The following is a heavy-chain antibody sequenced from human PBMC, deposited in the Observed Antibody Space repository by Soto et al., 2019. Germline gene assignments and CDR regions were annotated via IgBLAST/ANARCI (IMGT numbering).Heavy chain of an antibody. CDR1: GGSISSGGYY. CDR2: IYYSGST. V-gene: IGHV4-31*03. CDR3: ARERAISSSVPYYGMDV. J-gene: IGHJ6*02. D-gene: IGHD6-6*01. Sequence: PSETLSLTGTVSGGSISSGGYYWSWIRQHPGKGLEWIGYIYYSGSTYYNPSLKSRVTISVDTSKNQFSLKLSSVTAADTAVYYCARERAISSSVPYYGMDVWGQGTTVTVSS.